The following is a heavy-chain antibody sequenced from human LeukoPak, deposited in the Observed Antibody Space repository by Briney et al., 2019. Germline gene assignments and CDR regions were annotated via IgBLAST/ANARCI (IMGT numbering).Heavy chain of an antibody. CDR2: IYYSGST. D-gene: IGHD3-9*01. J-gene: IGHJ4*02. Sequence: PSETLSLTCTVSGGSISSYYWSWIRQPPGKGLEWIGYIYYSGSTNYNPSLKSRVTISVDTSKNQFSLKLSSVTAADTAVYYCARATYDILTGFDYWGQGTLVTVSS. CDR3: ARATYDILTGFDY. CDR1: GGSISSYY. V-gene: IGHV4-59*01.